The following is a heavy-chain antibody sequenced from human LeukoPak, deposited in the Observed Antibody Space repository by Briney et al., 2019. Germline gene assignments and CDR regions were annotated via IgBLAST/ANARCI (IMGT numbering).Heavy chain of an antibody. Sequence: SQTLSLTCAISGDSVSSNSAAWNWIRQSPSRGLEWLGRTYYRSKWYNDYAVSVKSRITINPDTSKNQFSLQLNSVTAADTAVYYCARGRNQGYSSGWYRSVRTYYFDYWGQGTLVTVSS. CDR2: TYYRSKWYN. CDR1: GDSVSSNSAA. D-gene: IGHD6-19*01. V-gene: IGHV6-1*01. CDR3: ARGRNQGYSSGWYRSVRTYYFDY. J-gene: IGHJ4*02.